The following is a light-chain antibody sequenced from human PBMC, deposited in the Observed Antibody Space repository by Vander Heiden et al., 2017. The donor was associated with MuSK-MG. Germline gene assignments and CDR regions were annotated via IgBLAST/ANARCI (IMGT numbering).Light chain of an antibody. V-gene: IGKV1-5*03. J-gene: IGKJ2*01. Sequence: DIQMTQSPSTLSASVGARVTITCRASQSINNWLAWYQQNPGKAPKVLLYKASSLQTGVPSRFSGSGSGTEFTLTISSLQPDDFATYYCQQDSNYPYTFGQGTKLEIK. CDR3: QQDSNYPYT. CDR2: KAS. CDR1: QSINNW.